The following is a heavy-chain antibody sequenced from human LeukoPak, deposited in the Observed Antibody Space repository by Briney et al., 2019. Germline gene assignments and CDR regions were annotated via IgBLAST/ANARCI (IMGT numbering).Heavy chain of an antibody. Sequence: GGSLRLSCAASGFTFSSSGMHWVRQAPGKGLEWVAVISYDGSNKYYADSVKGRFTISRDNSKNTLYLQMSSLRAEDTAVYYCARDDVETRWWKLTGTTAGGFDYWGQGTLVTVSS. V-gene: IGHV3-30*03. D-gene: IGHD1-7*01. CDR1: GFTFSSSG. J-gene: IGHJ4*02. CDR2: ISYDGSNK. CDR3: ARDDVETRWWKLTGTTAGGFDY.